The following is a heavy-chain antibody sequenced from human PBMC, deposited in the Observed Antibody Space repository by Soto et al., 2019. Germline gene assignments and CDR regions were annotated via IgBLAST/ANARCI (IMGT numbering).Heavy chain of an antibody. V-gene: IGHV4-39*01. J-gene: IGHJ6*02. Sequence: SETLSLTCTVSGGCFKSKSDFCDCIRQSPGKGLVWIGSINDSGGSYYNSSLEGRAAISVDTSKSQFSLRLSSVTAADTAVYYCARREDRRVAGGMDVWGQGTTVTVSS. CDR2: INDSGGS. CDR1: GGCFKSKSDF. CDR3: ARREDRRVAGGMDV. D-gene: IGHD2-15*01.